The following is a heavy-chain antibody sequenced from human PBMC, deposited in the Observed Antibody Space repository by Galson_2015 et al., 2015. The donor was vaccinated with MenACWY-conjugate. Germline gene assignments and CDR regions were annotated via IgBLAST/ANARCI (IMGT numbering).Heavy chain of an antibody. D-gene: IGHD1-26*01. CDR2: IYYTENT. V-gene: IGHV4-39*07. CDR3: ARRSIGDAFDI. CDR1: GGSISSSSHY. J-gene: IGHJ3*02. Sequence: ETLSLTCSVSGGSISSSSHYWAWIRPPPGKGLEWIGDIYYTENTYYNPSLLSRVTLSADTSKNQISLRVRSVTAGDTAIYFCARRSIGDAFDIWGQGTLVTVSS.